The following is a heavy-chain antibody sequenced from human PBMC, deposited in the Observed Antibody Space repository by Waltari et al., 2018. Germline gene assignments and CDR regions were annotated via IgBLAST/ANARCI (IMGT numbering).Heavy chain of an antibody. CDR3: ARDGPKGSGWQFDY. Sequence: QVHLVQSGAEVKKPGASVKISCQASGYSFNNHFMHWVRQAPGQGLAWMIMLNPSGGTTTYAQKFQGRLTMTRDTSTSTFYMELSSLRSEDTAIYYCARDGPKGSGWQFDYWGQGTLVTVSS. CDR1: GYSFNNHF. J-gene: IGHJ4*02. CDR2: LNPSGGTT. D-gene: IGHD6-19*01. V-gene: IGHV1-46*02.